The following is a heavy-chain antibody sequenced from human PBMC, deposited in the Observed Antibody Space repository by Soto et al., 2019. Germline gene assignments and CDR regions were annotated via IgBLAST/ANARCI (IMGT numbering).Heavy chain of an antibody. CDR2: MNPNSGKT. CDR1: GYTFGNND. J-gene: IGHJ5*02. V-gene: IGHV1-8*01. CDR3: ARMATSGTLNWFDP. Sequence: ASVKVSCKASGYTFGNNDISWVRQATGQGLEWMGWMNPNSGKTGYAQKFQGRIAMTRDTSMSTAHLELSSLRSDDTAIYYCARMATSGTLNWFDPWGQGTLVTVSS.